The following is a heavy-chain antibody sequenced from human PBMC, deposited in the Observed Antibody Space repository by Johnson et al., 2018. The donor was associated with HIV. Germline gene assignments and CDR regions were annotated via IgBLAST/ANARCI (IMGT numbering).Heavy chain of an antibody. V-gene: IGHV3-48*03. J-gene: IGHJ3*02. Sequence: VQLVESGGGLVQPGGSLRLSCAASGFTFNNFEMNWVRQAPGKGLEWVSYISNSGNTIYYADSVKGRFIISRDNSKNSLYLQMNSLRAEDTALYYCAKDTTFSSSHAFDIWGQGTMVTVSS. CDR2: ISNSGNTI. CDR1: GFTFNNFE. CDR3: AKDTTFSSSHAFDI. D-gene: IGHD6-6*01.